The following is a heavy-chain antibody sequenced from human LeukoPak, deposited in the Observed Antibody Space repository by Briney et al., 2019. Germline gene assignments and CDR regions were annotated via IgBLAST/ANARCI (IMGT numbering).Heavy chain of an antibody. CDR3: ARDGSHSSSWDYY. CDR1: GGSISSGSYY. Sequence: KPSQTLSLTCTVSGGSISSGSYYWSWIRQPPGKGLEWIGYIYHSGSTYYNPSLKSRVTISVDTSKNQFSLKLSSVTAADTAVYYCARDGSHSSSWDYYWGQGTLVTVSS. CDR2: IYHSGST. D-gene: IGHD6-13*01. V-gene: IGHV4-30-2*01. J-gene: IGHJ4*02.